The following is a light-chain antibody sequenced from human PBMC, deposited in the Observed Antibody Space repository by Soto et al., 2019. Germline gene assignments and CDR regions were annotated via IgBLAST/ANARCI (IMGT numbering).Light chain of an antibody. CDR1: SSDVGDYNS. CDR3: CSYVGGYSYV. Sequence: QSLLTQARSVSGSRGQSFTVSCIGTSSDVGDYNSVSWYQQHPGKAPKLMIYDVSKRPSGVPDRFSGSKSGNTASLTISGLQAEDEADYYCCSYVGGYSYVFGIGTKV. V-gene: IGLV2-11*01. CDR2: DVS. J-gene: IGLJ1*01.